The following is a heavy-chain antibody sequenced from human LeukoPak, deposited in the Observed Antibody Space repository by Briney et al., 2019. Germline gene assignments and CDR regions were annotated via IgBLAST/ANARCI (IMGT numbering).Heavy chain of an antibody. V-gene: IGHV3-74*01. D-gene: IGHD5-18*01. CDR1: GFTFSTYW. Sequence: PGGSLRLSCAASGFTFSTYWMHWVRQAPGKGLVWVSRIHSDGRSTIYADSVNGRFTISRDNAKNTLYLQINSLRAEDTAVYYCARDRPGNTAIDYWGQGTLVTVSS. CDR2: IHSDGRST. CDR3: ARDRPGNTAIDY. J-gene: IGHJ4*02.